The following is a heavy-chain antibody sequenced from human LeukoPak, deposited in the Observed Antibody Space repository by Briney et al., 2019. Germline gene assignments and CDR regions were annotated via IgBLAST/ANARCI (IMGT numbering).Heavy chain of an antibody. Sequence: ASVKVSCKASGGTFTSYAISWVRQAPGQGLEWMGWINTNTGNPTYAQGFTGRFVFSLDTSVSTAYLQISSLKAEDTAVYYCARGPIETEFDYWGQGTLVTVSS. CDR3: ARGPIETEFDY. CDR2: INTNTGNP. J-gene: IGHJ4*02. D-gene: IGHD1-1*01. CDR1: GGTFTSYA. V-gene: IGHV7-4-1*02.